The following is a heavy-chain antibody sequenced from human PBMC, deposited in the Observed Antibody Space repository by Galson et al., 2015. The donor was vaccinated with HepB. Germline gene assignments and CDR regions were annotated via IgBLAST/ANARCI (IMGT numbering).Heavy chain of an antibody. J-gene: IGHJ4*02. Sequence: SLRLSCAASGFTFSSYAMHWVRQAPGKGLEWVAVISYDGSNKYYADSAKGRFTISRDNSKNTLYLQMNSLRAEDTAVYYCARDSGSYLFDYWGQGTLVTVSS. CDR2: ISYDGSNK. D-gene: IGHD1-26*01. CDR1: GFTFSSYA. CDR3: ARDSGSYLFDY. V-gene: IGHV3-30-3*01.